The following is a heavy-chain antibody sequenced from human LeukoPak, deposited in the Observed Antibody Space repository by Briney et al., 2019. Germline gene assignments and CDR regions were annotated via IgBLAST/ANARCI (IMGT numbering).Heavy chain of an antibody. CDR3: AKGGIVGATSAPIDY. Sequence: SQTLSLTCTVSGNSISSGDNYWSWIRQPAGKGLEWIGRIYTSGSTNYNPSLKSRVTISGDTSKNQFSLRLSSVTAADTAVYYCAKGGIVGATSAPIDYWGQGTLVTVSS. V-gene: IGHV4-61*02. D-gene: IGHD1-26*01. CDR2: IYTSGST. CDR1: GNSISSGDNY. J-gene: IGHJ4*02.